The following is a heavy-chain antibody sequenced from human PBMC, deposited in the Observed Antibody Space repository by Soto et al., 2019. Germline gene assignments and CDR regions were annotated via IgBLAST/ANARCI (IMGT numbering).Heavy chain of an antibody. CDR1: GHSIRSTSH. V-gene: IGHV4-38-2*02. CDR2: IYSTGNT. D-gene: IGHD6-13*01. J-gene: IGHJ6*02. Sequence: SAKLSLTCTVSGHSIRSTSHWGWIRQPPGKGLEWIGSIYSTGNTYYNPSLNSQVTISVDTSKNQFSLNVISVTAADTAVYYCRRSSRYSTDVWGQGTTVT. CDR3: RRSSRYSTDV.